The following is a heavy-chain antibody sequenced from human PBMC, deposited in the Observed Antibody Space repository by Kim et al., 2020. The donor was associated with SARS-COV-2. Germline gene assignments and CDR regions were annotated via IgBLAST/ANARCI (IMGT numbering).Heavy chain of an antibody. Sequence: SETLSLTCTVSGGSISSSSYYWGWIRQPPGKGLEWIGSIYYSGSTYYNPSLKSRVTISVDTSKNQFSLKLSSVTAADTAVYYCARQLPHYDILTGYFDYWGQGTLVTVSS. J-gene: IGHJ4*02. V-gene: IGHV4-39*01. CDR2: IYYSGST. CDR3: ARQLPHYDILTGYFDY. CDR1: GGSISSSSYY. D-gene: IGHD3-9*01.